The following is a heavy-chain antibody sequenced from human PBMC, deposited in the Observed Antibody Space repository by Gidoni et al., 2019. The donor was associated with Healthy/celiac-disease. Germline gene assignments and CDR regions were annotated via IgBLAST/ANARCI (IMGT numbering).Heavy chain of an antibody. J-gene: IGHJ4*02. Sequence: EVQLLDSGGGLVQPGGSLRLSCAASGFTFSSYAMRWVRQAPGKGLGWVSAISGSGGSTYYADSVKGRFTISRDNSKNTLYLQMNSLRAEDTAVYYCAKDWSPAYYYDSSGYYFDYWGQGTLVTVSS. CDR3: AKDWSPAYYYDSSGYYFDY. CDR2: ISGSGGST. D-gene: IGHD3-22*01. CDR1: GFTFSSYA. V-gene: IGHV3-23*01.